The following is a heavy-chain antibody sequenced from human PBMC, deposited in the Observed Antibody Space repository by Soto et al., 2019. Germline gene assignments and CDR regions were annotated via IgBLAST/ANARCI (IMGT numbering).Heavy chain of an antibody. Sequence: PGGSLRLSCASSGFTFSSYWMSWVRQAPGKGLEWVAHINKDGSEKYYVDSVKGRFTIARDNSKNTLYLQMNSLRAEDTAVYYCAKVVGGDYDFWSGYSDYFDYWGKGTLVTVSS. V-gene: IGHV3-7*03. CDR2: INKDGSEK. J-gene: IGHJ4*02. CDR3: AKVVGGDYDFWSGYSDYFDY. CDR1: GFTFSSYW. D-gene: IGHD3-3*01.